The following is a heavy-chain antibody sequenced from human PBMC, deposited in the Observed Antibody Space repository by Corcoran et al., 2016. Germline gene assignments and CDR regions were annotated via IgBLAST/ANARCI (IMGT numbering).Heavy chain of an antibody. CDR1: GYTFTGYY. J-gene: IGHJ6*02. CDR3: ARYGSLVVPAASLYYYGIDV. Sequence: QVQLVQSGAEVKKPGASVKVSCKASGYTFTGYYMHWVRQAPGQGLEWMGWINPNSGGTNYAQKFQGRVTMTRDTSISTAYMELSRLRSDDKAVYYCARYGSLVVPAASLYYYGIDVWGQGTTVTFSS. V-gene: IGHV1-2*02. CDR2: INPNSGGT. D-gene: IGHD2-2*01.